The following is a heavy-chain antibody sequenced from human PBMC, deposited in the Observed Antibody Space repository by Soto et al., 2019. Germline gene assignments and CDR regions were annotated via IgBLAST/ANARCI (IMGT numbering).Heavy chain of an antibody. D-gene: IGHD2-2*01. V-gene: IGHV1-18*01. CDR1: GYIFTTYG. Sequence: ASVKVSCKASGYIFTTYGFSWVRQAPGRGLEWMGWISAYNGDTNYAQNLQGRVIMTTDTSTQTAYMELRSLRSDDTAVYYCAGDTHQKLYCTSSSCYHYYYGLAVWGQGTTVTVSS. J-gene: IGHJ6*02. CDR3: AGDTHQKLYCTSSSCYHYYYGLAV. CDR2: ISAYNGDT.